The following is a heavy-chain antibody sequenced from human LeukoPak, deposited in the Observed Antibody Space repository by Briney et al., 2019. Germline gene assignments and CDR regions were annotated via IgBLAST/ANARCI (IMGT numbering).Heavy chain of an antibody. Sequence: PSETLSLTCNVSGGSISSYYWSWIRQPAGKGLEWIGRIYSSGSTYYNPSLKSRVTMSVDTSKNQFSLKRSSVSAADTAVYYCARVPQGKDWYFDLWGRGTLVTVSS. V-gene: IGHV4-4*07. CDR3: ARVPQGKDWYFDL. CDR2: IYSSGST. CDR1: GGSISSYY. D-gene: IGHD3-10*01. J-gene: IGHJ2*01.